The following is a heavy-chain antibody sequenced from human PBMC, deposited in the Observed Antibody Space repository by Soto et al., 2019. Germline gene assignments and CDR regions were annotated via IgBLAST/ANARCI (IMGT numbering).Heavy chain of an antibody. CDR3: ARDFSYHSIAEVDWSWLEP. D-gene: IGHD6-13*01. CDR2: IYTSGST. J-gene: IGHJ5*02. V-gene: IGHV4-4*07. CDR1: GVSIISYY. Sequence: SDTLSLTCTFSGVSIISYYCSWILQPSVNGLEWIGRIYTSGSTNYNPSLKSRVTMSVDTSKNQFSLKLSSVTAADTAVYYCARDFSYHSIAEVDWSWLEPWGQGTLVTVSS.